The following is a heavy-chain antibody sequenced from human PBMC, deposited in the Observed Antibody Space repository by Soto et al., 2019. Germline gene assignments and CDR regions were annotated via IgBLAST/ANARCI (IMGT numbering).Heavy chain of an antibody. CDR2: IYPGDSDT. V-gene: IGHV5-51*01. CDR1: GYSFTSYW. D-gene: IGHD4-17*01. CDR3: AIVTTVTTGYYYYGMDV. Sequence: HGESLKISCKGSGYSFTSYWIGWVRQMPGKGLEWMGIIYPGDSDTRYSPSFQGQVTISADKSISTAYLQWSSLKASDTAMYYCAIVTTVTTGYYYYGMDVWGQGTTVTVSS. J-gene: IGHJ6*02.